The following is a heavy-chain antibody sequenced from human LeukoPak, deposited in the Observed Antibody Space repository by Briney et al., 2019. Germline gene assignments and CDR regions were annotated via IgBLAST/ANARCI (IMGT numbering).Heavy chain of an antibody. CDR2: IYTSGST. CDR3: ARAPVGVIPTEYNYSYMDF. CDR1: GCSLSSYY. V-gene: IGHV4-4*07. Sequence: SETLSLTCTVSGCSLSSYYLSWIRQPAGKGLEWVGRIYTSGSTHYNPSLRNRVTMSVDTSKNHFSLKLSYVTAADTAVYYTARAPVGVIPTEYNYSYMDFWGKGTLVTVSS. D-gene: IGHD4-23*01. J-gene: IGHJ6*03.